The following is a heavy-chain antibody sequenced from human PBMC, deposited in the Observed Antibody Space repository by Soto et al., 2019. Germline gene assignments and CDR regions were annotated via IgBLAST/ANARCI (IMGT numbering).Heavy chain of an antibody. Sequence: SETLSLTCSVSGGSMNSGAYYWTWIRQHPGKGLEWIGYIHDSGSTNYNPSLKSRVTMSLDTSTNQFSLKLSSVTAADTAVYYCARVYSGSYYEFDYWGQGTLVTVSS. J-gene: IGHJ4*02. CDR1: GGSMNSGAYY. V-gene: IGHV4-31*03. CDR3: ARVYSGSYYEFDY. D-gene: IGHD1-26*01. CDR2: IHDSGST.